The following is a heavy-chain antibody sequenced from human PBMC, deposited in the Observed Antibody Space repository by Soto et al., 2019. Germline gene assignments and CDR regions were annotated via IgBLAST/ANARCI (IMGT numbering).Heavy chain of an antibody. CDR2: IYYSGST. CDR3: VTLRNGLSFDY. V-gene: IGHV4-31*03. J-gene: IGHJ4*02. D-gene: IGHD2-2*01. Sequence: SETLSLTCTVSGGSISSGGYYWSWIRQHPGKGLEWIGYIYYSGSTYYNPSLKSRVTISVDTSKNQFSLKLSSVTAADTAVYYCVTLRNGLSFDYWGQGTLVTVAS. CDR1: GGSISSGGYY.